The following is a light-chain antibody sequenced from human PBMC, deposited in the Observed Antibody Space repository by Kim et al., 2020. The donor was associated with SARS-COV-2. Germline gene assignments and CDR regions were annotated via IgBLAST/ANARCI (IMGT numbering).Light chain of an antibody. Sequence: GQSVTISCTGTSSDVGGYNYVSWYQQHPGNAPKLMIYEVSKRPSGVPDRFSGSKSGNTASLTVSGLQAEDEADYYCSSYAGNYNLVFGGGTQLTVL. CDR2: EVS. CDR3: SSYAGNYNLV. V-gene: IGLV2-8*01. J-gene: IGLJ2*01. CDR1: SSDVGGYNY.